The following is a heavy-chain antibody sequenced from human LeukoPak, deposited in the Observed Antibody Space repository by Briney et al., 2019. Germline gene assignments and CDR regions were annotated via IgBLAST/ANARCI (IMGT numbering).Heavy chain of an antibody. V-gene: IGHV4-59*01. CDR1: GGSISSYY. CDR2: IYYSGST. J-gene: IGHJ3*01. Sequence: PSETLSLTCTVSGGSISSYYWSWIRQPPGKGLEWIGYIYYSGSTNYNPSPKSRVTISVDTSKNQFSLKLSSVTAADTAVYYCARDTPTSLDLWGQGTMVTVSS. CDR3: ARDTPTSLDL.